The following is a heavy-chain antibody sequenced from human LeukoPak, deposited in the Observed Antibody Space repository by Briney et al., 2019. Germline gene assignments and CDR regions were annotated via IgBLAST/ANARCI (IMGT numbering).Heavy chain of an antibody. J-gene: IGHJ4*02. V-gene: IGHV3-48*03. CDR1: GFTFSSYE. CDR2: ISSSGSTI. D-gene: IGHD2-21*01. Sequence: GGSLRLSCAASGFTFSSYEMTWVRQAPGKGLEWVSYISSSGSTIYYADSVRGRFTISRDNSKNTLYLQMNSLRVEDAAVYYCARAPVTSCRGAYCYPFDYWGQGTLVTVSS. CDR3: ARAPVTSCRGAYCYPFDY.